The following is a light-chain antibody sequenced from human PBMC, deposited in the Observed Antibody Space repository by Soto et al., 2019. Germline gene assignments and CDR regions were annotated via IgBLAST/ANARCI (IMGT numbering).Light chain of an antibody. Sequence: EILLTQSPATLSMSPGERATLSCRASQSVRSNLAWYHQKPGQAPRILIYGASTRATGIPARFSGSGSGTEFTLTINSLQSEDFLVYYCQQYDNWPPTFGQGTKVDI. J-gene: IGKJ1*01. CDR2: GAS. CDR1: QSVRSN. V-gene: IGKV3D-15*01. CDR3: QQYDNWPPT.